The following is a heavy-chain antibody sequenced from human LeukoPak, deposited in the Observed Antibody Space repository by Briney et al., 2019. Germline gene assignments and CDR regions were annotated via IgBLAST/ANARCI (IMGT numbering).Heavy chain of an antibody. Sequence: SETLSLTCAVYGGSFSGYYWSWIRQPPGEGLEWIGEINHSGSTNYNPFLKSRVTISVDTSKNQFSLKLSSVTAADTAVYYCARLPGRYSSSDYWGQGTLVTVSS. V-gene: IGHV4-34*01. CDR2: INHSGST. CDR3: ARLPGRYSSSDY. CDR1: GGSFSGYY. J-gene: IGHJ4*02. D-gene: IGHD6-6*01.